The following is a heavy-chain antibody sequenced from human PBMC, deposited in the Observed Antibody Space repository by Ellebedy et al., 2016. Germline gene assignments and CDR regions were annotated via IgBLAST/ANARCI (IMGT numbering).Heavy chain of an antibody. CDR1: GGSISSSSYY. CDR3: ARVRGVIIVLDV. Sequence: SETLSLTCTVSGGSISSSSYYWGWIRQPPGKGLEWIGSIFYSGSTYYNPSLKSRVTISVNTSKSQFSLKLSSVTAADTAVYYCARVRGVIIVLDVWGQGTTVTVSS. J-gene: IGHJ6*02. V-gene: IGHV4-39*01. CDR2: IFYSGST. D-gene: IGHD3-10*01.